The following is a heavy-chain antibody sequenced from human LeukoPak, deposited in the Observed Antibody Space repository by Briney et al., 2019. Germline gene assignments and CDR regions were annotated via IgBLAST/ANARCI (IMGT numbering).Heavy chain of an antibody. V-gene: IGHV4-30-2*01. CDR1: GGSISSGGYY. J-gene: IGHJ5*02. CDR3: ARGVLAWFGELLAMYNWFDP. Sequence: SETLSLTCTVSGGSISSGGYYWSWIRQPPGKGLEWIGHIYHSGSTYYNPSLKSRVTISVDRSKNQFSLKLSSVTAADTAVYYCARGVLAWFGELLAMYNWFDPWGQGTLVTVSS. CDR2: IYHSGST. D-gene: IGHD3-10*01.